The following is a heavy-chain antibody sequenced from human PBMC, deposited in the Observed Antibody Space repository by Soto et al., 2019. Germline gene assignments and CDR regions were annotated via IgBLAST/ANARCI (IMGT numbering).Heavy chain of an antibody. CDR1: GGSISSGGYY. J-gene: IGHJ4*02. V-gene: IGHV4-31*03. Sequence: LSLTCTVSGGSISSGGYYWSWIRQHPGKGLEWIGYISYSGSTYYNPSLKSRVTISEDTSKNQFSLKLSSVTAADTAVYYCARGTTTVTPVDYWGQGTLVTVSS. CDR2: ISYSGST. D-gene: IGHD4-17*01. CDR3: ARGTTTVTPVDY.